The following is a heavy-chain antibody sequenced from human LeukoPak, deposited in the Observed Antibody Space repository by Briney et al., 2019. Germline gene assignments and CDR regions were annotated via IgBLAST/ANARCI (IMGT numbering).Heavy chain of an antibody. D-gene: IGHD2-2*01. CDR3: AKDDCSSTSCYSPHY. Sequence: GRFTISRDNAKNSLYLQMNSLRAEDTAVYYCAKDDCSSTSCYSPHYWGQGTLVTVSS. J-gene: IGHJ4*02. V-gene: IGHV3-11*05.